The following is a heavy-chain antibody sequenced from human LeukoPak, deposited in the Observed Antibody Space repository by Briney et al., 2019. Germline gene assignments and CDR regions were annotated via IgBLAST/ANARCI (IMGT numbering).Heavy chain of an antibody. V-gene: IGHV1-24*01. CDR2: FDPEDGEN. J-gene: IGHJ6*02. CDR3: ATVNAPSPLRYFGWLRPRDYYYYYGMDV. Sequence: SVNVPYQLCVYTLHQLSMHGVRQAPAKGLEWMEGFDPEDGENHHPQQLQRRVTLTDDTSTDTACVALSSLRSEDPAVVYCATVNAPSPLRYFGWLRPRDYYYYYGMDVWGQGTTVTVSS. D-gene: IGHD3-9*01. CDR1: VYTLHQLS.